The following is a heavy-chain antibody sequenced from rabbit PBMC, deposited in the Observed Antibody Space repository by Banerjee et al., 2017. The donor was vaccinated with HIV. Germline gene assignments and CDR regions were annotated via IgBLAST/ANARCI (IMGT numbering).Heavy chain of an antibody. J-gene: IGHJ4*01. CDR1: GFSFSNKYV. D-gene: IGHD4-2*01. CDR2: INTSTGNT. CDR3: ARDAGYAGFGVDFKL. V-gene: IGHV1S45*01. Sequence: QEQLEESGGDLVKPEGSLTLTCTASGFSFSNKYVMCRVRQAPGKGLEWIACINTSTGNTVYASWAKGRFTISKTSSTTVTLQMSSLTAADTATYFCARDAGYAGFGVDFKLWGQGTLVTVS.